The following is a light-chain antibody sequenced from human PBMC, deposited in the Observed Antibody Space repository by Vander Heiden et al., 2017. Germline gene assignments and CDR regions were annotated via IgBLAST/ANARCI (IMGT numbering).Light chain of an antibody. CDR3: QQYLSSVWT. CDR2: GTF. CDR1: QTISSTY. Sequence: VLTQSPGSLCLHPGETATLSCRTTQTISSTYLAWYHHRPGQGPRLLIYGTFNRATGIPDRFSGSGSGRDFTLTIRGLEPEDVGVYYCQQYLSSVWTFGRGTKVQIK. J-gene: IGKJ1*01. V-gene: IGKV3-20*01.